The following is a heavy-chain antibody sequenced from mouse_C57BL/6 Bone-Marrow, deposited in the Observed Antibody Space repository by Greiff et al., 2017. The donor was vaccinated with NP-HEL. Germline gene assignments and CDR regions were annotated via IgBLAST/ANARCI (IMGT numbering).Heavy chain of an antibody. CDR3: ARGAWFAY. CDR1: GYSITSGYY. CDR2: ISYDGSN. Sequence: DVQLQGSGPGLVKPSQSLSLTCSVTGYSITSGYYWNWIRQFPGNKLEWMGYISYDGSNNYNPSLKNRISITRDTSKNQFFLKLNSVTTEDTATYYCARGAWFAYWGQGTLVTVSA. J-gene: IGHJ3*01. V-gene: IGHV3-6*01.